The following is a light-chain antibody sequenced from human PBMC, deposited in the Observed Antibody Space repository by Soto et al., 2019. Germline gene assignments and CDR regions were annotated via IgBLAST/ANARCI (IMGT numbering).Light chain of an antibody. Sequence: DIVMTQSPDSLAVSLGERATINCKSSQSVLHSSNNKNYLAWYQQKPGQPPKLLISWASTRESGVPDRFSASGSGTDFTLTISGLQAEDVAVYYCQQYYTIPPTFGQGTKVELK. J-gene: IGKJ1*01. CDR1: QSVLHSSNNKNY. CDR3: QQYYTIPPT. CDR2: WAS. V-gene: IGKV4-1*01.